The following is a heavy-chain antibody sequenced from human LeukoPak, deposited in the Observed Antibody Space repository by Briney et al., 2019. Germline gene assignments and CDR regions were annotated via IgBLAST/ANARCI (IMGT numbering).Heavy chain of an antibody. D-gene: IGHD6-19*01. V-gene: IGHV3-23*01. Sequence: PGGSLRLSCAASGFTFSSYAMSWVRQAPGKGLEWVSAISGSGGSTYYADSVKGRFTISRDNSKNTLYLQMNSLRAEDTAVYYCAKDRWSSGWPNTFDYWGQGTLVTVSS. CDR1: GFTFSSYA. J-gene: IGHJ4*02. CDR3: AKDRWSSGWPNTFDY. CDR2: ISGSGGST.